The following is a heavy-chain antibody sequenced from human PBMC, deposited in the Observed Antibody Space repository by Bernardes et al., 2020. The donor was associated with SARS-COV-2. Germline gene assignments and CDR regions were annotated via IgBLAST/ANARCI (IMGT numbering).Heavy chain of an antibody. CDR3: AREMAARGRYSYGLDY. J-gene: IGHJ4*02. CDR2: INPNSGGT. Sequence: ASVKVSCKASGYTFIGYYMHWVRQAPGQGLEWMGWINPNSGGTNYAQKFQGWVTMTRDTSISTAYMELSRLRSDDTAVYYCAREMAARGRYSYGLDYWGQGTLVTVSS. CDR1: GYTFIGYY. D-gene: IGHD5-18*01. V-gene: IGHV1-2*04.